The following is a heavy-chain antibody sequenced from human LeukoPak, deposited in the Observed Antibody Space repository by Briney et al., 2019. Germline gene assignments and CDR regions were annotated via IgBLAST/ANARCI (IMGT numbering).Heavy chain of an antibody. J-gene: IGHJ4*02. Sequence: GGSLRLSCAASGFTFSSYSMNWVRQAPGKGLEWVSYFSSSSSTIYYADSVKGRFTISRDNAKNSLYLQMNSLRAEDTAVYYCARGPYSGSYSATVWGQGTLVTVSS. CDR3: ARGPYSGSYSATV. D-gene: IGHD1-26*01. CDR1: GFTFSSYS. CDR2: FSSSSSTI. V-gene: IGHV3-48*04.